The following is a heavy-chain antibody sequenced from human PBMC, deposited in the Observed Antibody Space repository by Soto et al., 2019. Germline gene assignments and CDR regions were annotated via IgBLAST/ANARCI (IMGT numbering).Heavy chain of an antibody. V-gene: IGHV3-30*18. CDR3: AKGSYGGRYGMDV. J-gene: IGHJ6*02. Sequence: QVQLVESGGGVVQPGRSLRLSCAASGFTFTSYGMHWVRQAPGKGLEWVSVIAYGGIDKYYGSSVKGRFTISRDSSKNTLYLQLDSLSSEDTAVYYCAKGSYGGRYGMDVWGRGTTVIVSS. CDR2: IAYGGIDK. CDR1: GFTFTSYG. D-gene: IGHD4-17*01.